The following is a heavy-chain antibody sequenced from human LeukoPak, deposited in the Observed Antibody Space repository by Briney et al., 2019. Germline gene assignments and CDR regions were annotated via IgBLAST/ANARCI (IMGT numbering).Heavy chain of an antibody. V-gene: IGHV1-2*02. CDR2: IIPNSGGT. CDR1: GSTFTGYY. J-gene: IGHJ4*02. CDR3: AREPVGVGATTLDY. D-gene: IGHD1-26*01. Sequence: ASVKVSCKASGSTFTGYYMHWVRQAPGQVLEWMGWIIPNSGGTNYAQKFQGRVTMTRDTSISTAYMELSRLRSDDTAVYYCAREPVGVGATTLDYWGQGTLLTVSS.